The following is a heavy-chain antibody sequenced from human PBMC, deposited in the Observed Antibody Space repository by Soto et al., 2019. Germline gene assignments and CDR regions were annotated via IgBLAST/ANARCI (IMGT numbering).Heavy chain of an antibody. D-gene: IGHD3-22*01. CDR1: GGSMSGYY. CDR2: IYYSGST. V-gene: IGHV4-59*12. Sequence: NPSETLSLTCTVSGGSMSGYYWSWIRQPPGKGLEWIGYIYYSGSTNYNPSLKSRVTMSVDTPKNQFSLKLSSVTAADTAVYYCAREIRDYYDMRPYRGVWGQGTKVTVSS. J-gene: IGHJ6*02. CDR3: AREIRDYYDMRPYRGV.